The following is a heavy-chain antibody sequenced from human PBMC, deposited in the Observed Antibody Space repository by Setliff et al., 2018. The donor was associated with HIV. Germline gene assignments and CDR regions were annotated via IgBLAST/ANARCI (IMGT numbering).Heavy chain of an antibody. Sequence: SETLSLTCTVSGGSISSSGPGYYWGWVRQPPGGGLEWIGSIYHSGRTYYNPSLKSRVTISVDTSKNQFSLKLSAVTPADTAVYYCARDHVFGSRTGFDPWGPGILVTVSS. V-gene: IGHV4-39*07. CDR2: IYHSGRT. D-gene: IGHD3-10*01. J-gene: IGHJ5*02. CDR1: GGSISSSGPGYY. CDR3: ARDHVFGSRTGFDP.